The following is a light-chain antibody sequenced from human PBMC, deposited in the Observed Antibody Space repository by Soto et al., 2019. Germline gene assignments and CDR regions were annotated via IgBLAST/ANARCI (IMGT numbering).Light chain of an antibody. J-gene: IGKJ2*01. V-gene: IGKV1-39*01. CDR1: ESIANY. CDR3: QQSYISPYT. CDR2: AAS. Sequence: DIQMTQSPSSLSASVGDRVTITCRASESIANYLNWYQQKPGKAPNLLIYAASTLQTGVPSRFSGSGSGTDFTLTISSLQTEDFATHFCQQSYISPYTFGQGTKLDI.